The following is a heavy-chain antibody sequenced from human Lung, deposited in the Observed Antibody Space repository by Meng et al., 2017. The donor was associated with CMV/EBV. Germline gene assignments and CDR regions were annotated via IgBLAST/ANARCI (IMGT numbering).Heavy chain of an antibody. D-gene: IGHD6-13*01. CDR1: GYAFSNYG. CDR2: ISGYNGNT. V-gene: IGHV1-18*01. CDR3: ARDAYFNTWYPNWFDP. J-gene: IGHJ5*02. Sequence: ASXXVSXKAYGYAFSNYGVTWVRQAPGQGPEWMGWISGYNGNTKYAQKFQGRVTMTADTSTSTVYMELRSLTSDDTAVYYCARDAYFNTWYPNWFDPWCQGTLVTVSS.